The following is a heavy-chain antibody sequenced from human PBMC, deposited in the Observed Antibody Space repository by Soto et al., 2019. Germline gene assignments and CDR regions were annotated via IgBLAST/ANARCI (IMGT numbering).Heavy chain of an antibody. CDR2: ISAYNGDT. CDR1: GFTFINYG. J-gene: IGHJ4*02. CDR3: ARVPSYLPGDY. D-gene: IGHD3-10*01. V-gene: IGHV1-18*01. Sequence: QVQLVQSGAEVREPGASVTVSCKASGFTFINYGFTWVRQAPGQGLEWMGWISAYNGDTKIAETLQGRITLSTDASTNTAYMELRGLMSYEAAIYYCARVPSYLPGDYWGQGTLVTVSS.